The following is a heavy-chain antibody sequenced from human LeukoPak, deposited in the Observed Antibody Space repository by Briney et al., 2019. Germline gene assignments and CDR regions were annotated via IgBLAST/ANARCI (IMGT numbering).Heavy chain of an antibody. V-gene: IGHV4-39*02. Sequence: SETLSLTCTVSNGSMTSDSYYWAWVRQPPGKGLEWIGTIFYSGKTYYSASLKSRVTVSLDTSKKNFSLRLSSVTVADTAVYYCARLWIVATWFDAWGQGALVTVSS. CDR1: NGSMTSDSYY. D-gene: IGHD2-2*03. CDR2: IFYSGKT. CDR3: ARLWIVATWFDA. J-gene: IGHJ5*02.